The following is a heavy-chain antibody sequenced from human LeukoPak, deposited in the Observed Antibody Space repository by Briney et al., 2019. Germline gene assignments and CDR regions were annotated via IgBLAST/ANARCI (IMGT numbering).Heavy chain of an antibody. J-gene: IGHJ6*02. V-gene: IGHV3-11*01. CDR1: GFTFSDYY. D-gene: IGHD2-2*01. CDR2: ISSSDSTI. Sequence: GGSLRLSCAASGFTFSDYYMSWIRQAPGKGLEWVSYISSSDSTIYYADSVKGRFTISRDNAKNSLYLQLNSLRAEDTAVYYCARAGSRYCSSTSCYSGYYYYGMDVWGQGTTVTVSS. CDR3: ARAGSRYCSSTSCYSGYYYYGMDV.